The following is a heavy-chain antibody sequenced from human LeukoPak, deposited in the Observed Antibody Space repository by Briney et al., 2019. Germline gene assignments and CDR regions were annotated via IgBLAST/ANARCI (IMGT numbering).Heavy chain of an antibody. D-gene: IGHD2-15*01. CDR3: ARVAVCSGGSCYSYYFDY. V-gene: IGHV1-2*02. CDR2: INPNSGGT. CDR1: GYTFTGYY. Sequence: GASVKVSCKASGYTFTGYYMHWVRQAPGQGLKWMGWINPNSGGTNYAQKFQGRVTMTRDTSISTAYMELSRLRSDDTAVYYCARVAVCSGGSCYSYYFDYWGQGTLVTVSS. J-gene: IGHJ4*02.